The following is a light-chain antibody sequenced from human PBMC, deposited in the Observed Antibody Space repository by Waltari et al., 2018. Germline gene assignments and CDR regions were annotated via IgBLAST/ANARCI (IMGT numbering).Light chain of an antibody. CDR1: QGISSA. CDR3: QQFNSYLGGFT. V-gene: IGKV1-13*02. CDR2: DAS. J-gene: IGKJ3*01. Sequence: AIQLTQSPSSLSASVGDRVTITCRASQGISSAFAWYQQKPGKAPKLLIYDASSLESGVPARFSGSGSGTDVTLTISSLQPEDFATYYCQQFNSYLGGFTFGPGTKVDIK.